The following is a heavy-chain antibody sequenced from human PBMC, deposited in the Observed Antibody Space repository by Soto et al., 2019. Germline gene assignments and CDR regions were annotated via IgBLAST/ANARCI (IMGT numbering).Heavy chain of an antibody. Sequence: ASVKVSCKASGGTFSSYAISWVRQAPGQGLEWMGGIIPIFGTANYAQKFQGRVTITADESTSTAYMELSSLRSEDTAVYYCARACRRWLQFAFDYWVQGTRVTVSS. V-gene: IGHV1-69*13. CDR1: GGTFSSYA. CDR3: ARACRRWLQFAFDY. J-gene: IGHJ4*02. D-gene: IGHD5-12*01. CDR2: IIPIFGTA.